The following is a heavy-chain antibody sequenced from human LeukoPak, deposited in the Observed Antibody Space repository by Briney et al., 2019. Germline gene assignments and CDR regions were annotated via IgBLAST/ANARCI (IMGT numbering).Heavy chain of an antibody. Sequence: PPETLSLTCTVSGGSISSSSYYWGWIRQPPGKGLEWIGSIYYSGSTYYNPSLRSRVTISVDTSKNQFSLKLSSVTAADTAVYYCARRRLVHNWFDPWGQGTLVTVSS. D-gene: IGHD6-6*01. CDR3: ARRRLVHNWFDP. J-gene: IGHJ5*02. CDR2: IYYSGST. CDR1: GGSISSSSYY. V-gene: IGHV4-39*07.